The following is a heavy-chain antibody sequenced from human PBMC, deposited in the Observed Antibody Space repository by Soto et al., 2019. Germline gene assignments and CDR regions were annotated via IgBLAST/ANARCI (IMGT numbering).Heavy chain of an antibody. D-gene: IGHD3-22*01. J-gene: IGHJ4*02. Sequence: HPGGSLSLSCSASGFTFSSYAMSWVRQAPGKGLEWVSAISGSGGSTNYADSVKGRFTISRDKSKNALYVQMNSLRAEDTAIYYCAKGSSGYVFDYWGQGTLVTVSS. V-gene: IGHV3-23*01. CDR3: AKGSSGYVFDY. CDR1: GFTFSSYA. CDR2: ISGSGGST.